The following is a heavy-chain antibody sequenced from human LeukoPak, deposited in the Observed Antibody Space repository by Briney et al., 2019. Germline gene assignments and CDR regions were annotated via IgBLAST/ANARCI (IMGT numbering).Heavy chain of an antibody. CDR1: EIIFSSYG. D-gene: IGHD6-13*01. CDR3: ARDLWGQQLVVEDGYYFDY. J-gene: IGHJ4*02. Sequence: GGSLRLSCAASEIIFSSYGMSWVRQAPGTGLEWVSSISHTGGSPYYADSVKGRFTVSRDNAKNSLYLQMNSLRAEDTAVYYCARDLWGQQLVVEDGYYFDYWGQGTLVTVSS. CDR2: ISHTGGSP. V-gene: IGHV3-21*01.